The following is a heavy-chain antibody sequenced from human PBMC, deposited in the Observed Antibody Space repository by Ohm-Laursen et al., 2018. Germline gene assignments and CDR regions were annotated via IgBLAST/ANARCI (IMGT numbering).Heavy chain of an antibody. V-gene: IGHV3-23*01. J-gene: IGHJ4*02. CDR3: AADSSGWSGVFDY. CDR2: VTGGGNT. Sequence: SLRLSCSASGFTFSSYAMSWVRQAPGKGLEWVSGVTGGGNTYYADSVKGRFTISRDISQNTLYLQMNSLRAEDTAIYYCAADSSGWSGVFDYWGQGTLVTVSS. CDR1: GFTFSSYA. D-gene: IGHD6-19*01.